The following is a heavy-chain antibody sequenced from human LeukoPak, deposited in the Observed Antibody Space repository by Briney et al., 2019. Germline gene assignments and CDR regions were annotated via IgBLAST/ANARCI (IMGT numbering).Heavy chain of an antibody. J-gene: IGHJ3*01. CDR2: IXYSGST. CDR3: AKAGVRYFDSSGLYAFDF. CDR1: GGSISSTGYC. Sequence: ETXXXTCAVSGGSISSTGYCWAWIRQPPGTGLEWIGTIXYSGSTYHNTSLKSRITMSVDTSRNQFSLKLSSVDAADTAVYYCAKAGVRYFDSSGLYAFDFWGQGTTVTVSS. V-gene: IGHV4-39*01. D-gene: IGHD3-22*01.